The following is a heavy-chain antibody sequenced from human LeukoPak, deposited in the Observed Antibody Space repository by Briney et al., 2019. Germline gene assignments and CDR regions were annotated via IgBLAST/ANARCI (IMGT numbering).Heavy chain of an antibody. J-gene: IGHJ4*02. V-gene: IGHV3-23*01. CDR3: AKCSGSSCFASGAFDY. D-gene: IGHD2-15*01. CDR2: ISGSGDAT. CDR1: SFTFSSYA. Sequence: PGGSLRLSCAASSFTFSSYAMSWVRQAPGKGLEWVSGISGSGDATWYADSVKGRFTISRDNSKNTVNLQMNSLRPEDTAVYYCAKCSGSSCFASGAFDYWGQGTLVTVSS.